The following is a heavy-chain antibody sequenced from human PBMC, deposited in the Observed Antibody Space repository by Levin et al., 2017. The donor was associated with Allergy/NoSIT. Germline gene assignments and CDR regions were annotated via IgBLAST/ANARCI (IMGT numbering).Heavy chain of an antibody. V-gene: IGHV3-53*01. J-gene: IGHJ6*03. CDR1: GFTVSSNH. Sequence: GESLKISCAASGFTVSSNHMTWVRQAPGKGLEWVSFIYSGGSTYYADSVKGRFTISRDTSNNTLYLQMNSLRAEDTAVYYCARDRFCSGGSCYSHYMDVWGKGTTVTVSS. CDR3: ARDRFCSGGSCYSHYMDV. CDR2: IYSGGST. D-gene: IGHD2-15*01.